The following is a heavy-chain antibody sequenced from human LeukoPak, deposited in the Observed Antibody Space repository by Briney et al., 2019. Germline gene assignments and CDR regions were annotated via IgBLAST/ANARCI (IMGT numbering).Heavy chain of an antibody. Sequence: PGGSLRLSCTASGFIFSNYGMHWVRQAPGKGLEWVAFIRYDGNNKFYADSVKGRFTISRDNSKNTLFLHMNSLKTEDTAVYYCAKGVPYCSGTSCSLWGQGSLVTVSS. J-gene: IGHJ4*02. V-gene: IGHV3-30*02. CDR3: AKGVPYCSGTSCSL. D-gene: IGHD2-2*01. CDR2: IRYDGNNK. CDR1: GFIFSNYG.